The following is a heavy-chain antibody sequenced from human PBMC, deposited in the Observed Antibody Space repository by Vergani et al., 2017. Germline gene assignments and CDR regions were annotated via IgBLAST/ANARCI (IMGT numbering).Heavy chain of an antibody. Sequence: QVQLVQSGAEVRKPGSSVKVSCKASGGTFSSYAISWVRQAPGQGLEWMGGIIPIFGTANYAQKFQGRVTITADESTSTAYMELSSLRSEDTAVYYCARNYYYDSVSYSSFDYWGQGTLVTVSS. CDR1: GGTFSSYA. CDR3: ARNYYYDSVSYSSFDY. CDR2: IIPIFGTA. J-gene: IGHJ4*02. D-gene: IGHD3-10*01. V-gene: IGHV1-69*12.